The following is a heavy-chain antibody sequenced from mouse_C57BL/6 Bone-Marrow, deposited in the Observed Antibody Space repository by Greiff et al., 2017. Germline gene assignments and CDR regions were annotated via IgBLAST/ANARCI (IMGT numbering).Heavy chain of an antibody. CDR1: GYTFTSYW. Sequence: QVQLQQPGAELVKPGASVKLSCKASGYTFTSYWMHWVKQRPGQGLEWIGMIHPNSGSTNYNEKFKSKATLTVDKSSSTAYMQLSSLTAEDSAVYYCARWGITGRLDSYYAMDYWGQGTSVTVSS. CDR3: ARWGITGRLDSYYAMDY. V-gene: IGHV1-64*01. D-gene: IGHD2-4*01. CDR2: IHPNSGST. J-gene: IGHJ4*01.